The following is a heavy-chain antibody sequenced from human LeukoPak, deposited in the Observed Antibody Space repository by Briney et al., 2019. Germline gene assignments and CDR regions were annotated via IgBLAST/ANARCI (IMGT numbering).Heavy chain of an antibody. CDR2: IIPIFGTA. CDR3: ARALRPAQYYYDSSGYLDD. Sequence: ASVKVSCKASGGTFSSYAISWVRQAPGQGLEWMGGIIPIFGTANYAQKFQGRVTITTDESTSTAYMELSSLRSEDTAVYYCARALRPAQYYYDSSGYLDDWGQGTLVTVSS. CDR1: GGTFSSYA. D-gene: IGHD3-22*01. J-gene: IGHJ4*02. V-gene: IGHV1-69*05.